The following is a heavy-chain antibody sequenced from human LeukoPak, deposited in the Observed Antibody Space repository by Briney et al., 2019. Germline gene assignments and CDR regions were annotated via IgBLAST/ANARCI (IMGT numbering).Heavy chain of an antibody. D-gene: IGHD2-2*03. V-gene: IGHV4-4*02. CDR1: GGSISSSNW. Sequence: SETLSLTCAVSGGSISSSNWWSWVRRSPGMGLEWIGEIYHSGSTNYNPSLKSRVTISVDKSKNQFSLKLNSVTAADTAVYYCARIGGGGYCSSTSCPDYWGQGTLVTVSS. J-gene: IGHJ4*02. CDR2: IYHSGST. CDR3: ARIGGGGYCSSTSCPDY.